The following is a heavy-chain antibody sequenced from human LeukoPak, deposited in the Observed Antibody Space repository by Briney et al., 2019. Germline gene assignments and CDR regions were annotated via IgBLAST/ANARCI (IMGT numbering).Heavy chain of an antibody. CDR1: GGSISSSSYY. CDR2: IYYSGST. CDR3: ARRADSSGSTRSFDY. V-gene: IGHV4-39*01. J-gene: IGHJ4*02. Sequence: PSETLSLTCTVSGGSISSSSYYWGWIRQPPGKGLEWIGSIYYSGSTYYNPSLKSRVTISVDTSKNQFSLKLSSETAADAAVYYCARRADSSGSTRSFDYWGQGTLVTVSS. D-gene: IGHD3-22*01.